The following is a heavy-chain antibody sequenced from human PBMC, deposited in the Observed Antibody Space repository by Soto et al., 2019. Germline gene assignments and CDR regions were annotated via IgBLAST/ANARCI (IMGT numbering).Heavy chain of an antibody. CDR1: GFSLTTRGVG. CDR2: IYWDDDK. D-gene: IGHD3-16*01. J-gene: IGHJ5*02. CDR3: AHIPNYYQYDWFDP. V-gene: IGHV2-5*02. Sequence: QITLKESGPTLVKPTQTLTLTCTFSGFSLTTRGVGVGWIRQPPGEALECLALIYWDDDKRYSPSLQSRLPITKDTSKNQVVLTMTNVDPVDTATYYCAHIPNYYQYDWFDPWGQGTLVSVSS.